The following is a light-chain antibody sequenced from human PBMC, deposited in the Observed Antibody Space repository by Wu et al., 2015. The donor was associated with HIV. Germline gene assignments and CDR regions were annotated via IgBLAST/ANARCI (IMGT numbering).Light chain of an antibody. CDR1: VNTN. J-gene: IGKJ3*01. CDR3: QQYDDWPRT. CDR2: FV. V-gene: IGKV3-15*01. Sequence: VNTNLAWYHEKPRPASRPPHLFFVHQALIVHPRFSATGSGTEFTLTINNIQSEDFAVYYCQQYDDWPRTFGPGTRIEIK.